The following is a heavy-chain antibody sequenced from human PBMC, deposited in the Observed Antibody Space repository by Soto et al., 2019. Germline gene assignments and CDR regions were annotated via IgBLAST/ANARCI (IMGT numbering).Heavy chain of an antibody. V-gene: IGHV3-23*01. CDR2: VGGSDTDK. J-gene: IGHJ3*02. CDR3: TKDATAVNGVWDPFDM. D-gene: IGHD2-8*01. Sequence: ELQLLESGGGVVQPGGSLRLSCAASGFTFSAYAMSWVRQAPGKGLQWVSGVGGSDTDKHYADSVRGRFTVSRDNSKNTLYLQMNSLRADDTAVYYCTKDATAVNGVWDPFDMWGQGKEVTVSS. CDR1: GFTFSAYA.